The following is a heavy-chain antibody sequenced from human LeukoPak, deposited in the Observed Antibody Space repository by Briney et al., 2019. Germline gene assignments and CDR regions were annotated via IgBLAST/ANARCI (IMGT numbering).Heavy chain of an antibody. D-gene: IGHD6-19*01. CDR1: GYTFTGYY. J-gene: IGHJ5*02. CDR2: INPNSGGT. CDR3: ARDSSGRNWFDP. Sequence: GASVKVSCKASGYTFTGYYMHWVRQAPGQGLEWMGWINPNSGGTNYAQKLQGRVTMTTDTSTSTAYMELRSLRSDDTAVYYCARDSSGRNWFDPWGQGTLVTVSS. V-gene: IGHV1-2*02.